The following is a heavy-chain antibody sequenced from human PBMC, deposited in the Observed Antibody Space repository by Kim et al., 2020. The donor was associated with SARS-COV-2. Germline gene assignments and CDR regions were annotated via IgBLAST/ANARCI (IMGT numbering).Heavy chain of an antibody. CDR1: GFTFSSYA. CDR2: ISGSGGST. Sequence: GGSLRLSCAASGFTFSSYAMSWVRQAPGKGLEWVSAISGSGGSTYYADSVKGRFTISRDNSKNTLYLQMNSLRAEDTAVYYCAKDRLAGGYSGYDPYYFDYWGQGTLVTVSS. V-gene: IGHV3-23*01. CDR3: AKDRLAGGYSGYDPYYFDY. D-gene: IGHD5-12*01. J-gene: IGHJ4*02.